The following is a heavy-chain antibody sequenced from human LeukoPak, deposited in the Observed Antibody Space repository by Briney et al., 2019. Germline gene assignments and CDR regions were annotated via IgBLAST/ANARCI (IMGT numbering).Heavy chain of an antibody. J-gene: IGHJ4*02. Sequence: GRSLRLSCAASGFTFSSYAMHWVRQAPGKGLEWVAVISYDGSNKYYADSVKGRFTISRDNSKNTLYLQMNSLRAEDTAVYYCARDYDSSGYPTPPGNWGQGTLVTVSS. CDR3: ARDYDSSGYPTPPGN. V-gene: IGHV3-30*07. D-gene: IGHD3-22*01. CDR1: GFTFSSYA. CDR2: ISYDGSNK.